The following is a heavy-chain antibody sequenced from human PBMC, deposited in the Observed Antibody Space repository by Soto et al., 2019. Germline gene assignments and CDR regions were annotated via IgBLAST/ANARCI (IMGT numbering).Heavy chain of an antibody. Sequence: PSETLSLTCAVYGGSVNGYYWNWIRQPPGKGLEWIGEINHTGGTHYNPSLKSRATMSVDTSKNQFSLRLSSVTAADTAIYYCATRITVFGLLIPPFDSWGQGTQVTVSS. V-gene: IGHV4-34*01. CDR3: ATRITVFGLLIPPFDS. J-gene: IGHJ5*01. D-gene: IGHD3-3*01. CDR2: INHTGGT. CDR1: GGSVNGYY.